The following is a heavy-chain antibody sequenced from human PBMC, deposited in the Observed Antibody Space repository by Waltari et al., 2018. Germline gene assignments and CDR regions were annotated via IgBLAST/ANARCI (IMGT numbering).Heavy chain of an antibody. V-gene: IGHV4-4*07. D-gene: IGHD3-3*01. Sequence: QVQLQESGPGLVKPSETLSLTCTVSGGSISSYYWSWIRQPAGKGLEWIGRIYTSGSTNYNPSLKSRVTMSVDTSKNQFSLKLSSVTAADTAVYYCAREPSRYDFWSGLNWFDPWGQGTLVTVSS. CDR2: IYTSGST. CDR3: AREPSRYDFWSGLNWFDP. J-gene: IGHJ5*02. CDR1: GGSISSYY.